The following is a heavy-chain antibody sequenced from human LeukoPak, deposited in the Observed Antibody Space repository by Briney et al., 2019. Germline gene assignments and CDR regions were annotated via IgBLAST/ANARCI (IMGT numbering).Heavy chain of an antibody. CDR3: AKAPPDSYYYYYGMDV. V-gene: IGHV3-23*01. J-gene: IGHJ6*02. D-gene: IGHD5-18*01. Sequence: GGSLRLSCAASGFTFTGYAMSWVRQAPGKGLEWVSAISGSGGSTYYADSVKGLFTISRDNSKNTLYLQMNSLRAEDTAVYYCAKAPPDSYYYYYGMDVWGQGTTVTVSS. CDR1: GFTFTGYA. CDR2: ISGSGGST.